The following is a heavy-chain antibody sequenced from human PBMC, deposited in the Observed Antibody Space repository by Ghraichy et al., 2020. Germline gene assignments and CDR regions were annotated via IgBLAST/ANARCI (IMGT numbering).Heavy chain of an antibody. CDR3: ARVCDGDCYPGYFDY. Sequence: SETLSLTCTVSGGSISSYYWSWIRQPPGKGLEWIGYIYYSGSTNYNPSLKSRVTISVDTSKNQFSLKLSSVTAADTAVYYCARVCDGDCYPGYFDYWGQGTLVTVSS. J-gene: IGHJ4*02. CDR1: GGSISSYY. V-gene: IGHV4-59*01. CDR2: IYYSGST. D-gene: IGHD2-21*01.